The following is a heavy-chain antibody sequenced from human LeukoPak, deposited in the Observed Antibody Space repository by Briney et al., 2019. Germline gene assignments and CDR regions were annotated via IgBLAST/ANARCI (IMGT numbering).Heavy chain of an antibody. CDR1: GGSISSYY. D-gene: IGHD3-22*01. CDR3: ATIYDSSGYDAFDI. J-gene: IGHJ3*02. Sequence: PSETLSLTCTVSGGSISSYYWSWIRQPPGKGLEWIGYIYYSGSTNYNPSLKSRVTISVDTSKNQFSLKLSSVTAADTAVYYCATIYDSSGYDAFDIWGQGTMVTVSS. CDR2: IYYSGST. V-gene: IGHV4-59*01.